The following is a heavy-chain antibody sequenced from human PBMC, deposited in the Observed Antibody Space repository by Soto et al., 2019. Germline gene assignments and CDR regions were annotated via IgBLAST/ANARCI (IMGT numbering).Heavy chain of an antibody. CDR1: GYTFTSYD. V-gene: IGHV1-8*01. Sequence: GASVKVSCKASGYTFTSYDINWVRQATGQGLEWMGWMNPNSGNTGYAQKFQGRVTMTRNTSISTAYMELSSLRSEDTAVYYCARPVLAYSNRGDWFDPWGQGTLVTVSS. CDR2: MNPNSGNT. CDR3: ARPVLAYSNRGDWFDP. J-gene: IGHJ5*02. D-gene: IGHD4-4*01.